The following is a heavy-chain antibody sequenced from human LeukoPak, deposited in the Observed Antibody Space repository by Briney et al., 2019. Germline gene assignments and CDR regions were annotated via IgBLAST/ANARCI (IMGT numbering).Heavy chain of an antibody. CDR2: MNPNSGNT. J-gene: IGHJ3*02. CDR3: ARDRGWYWEDAFDI. CDR1: GYTFTSYD. D-gene: IGHD2-15*01. Sequence: ASVKVSCKASGYTFTSYDINWVRQATGQGLEWMGWMNPNSGNTGYAQKFQGRVTMTRNTSISTAYMELSSLRSEDTAVYYCARDRGWYWEDAFDIWGQGTMVTVSS. V-gene: IGHV1-8*01.